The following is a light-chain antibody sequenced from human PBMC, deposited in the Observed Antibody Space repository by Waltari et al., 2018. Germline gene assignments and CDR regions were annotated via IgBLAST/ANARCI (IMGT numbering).Light chain of an antibody. J-gene: IGKJ1*01. V-gene: IGKV1-39*01. Sequence: DIQMTQSPSSLSASVGDRVTITCRASQSISIYLNWYQQKPGKAPKLLIYTTSSLQSGVPSRFSGSGSGTDFTLTISSLQPDDFATYYCQQYNSYSPRTFGQGTKVEIK. CDR2: TTS. CDR1: QSISIY. CDR3: QQYNSYSPRT.